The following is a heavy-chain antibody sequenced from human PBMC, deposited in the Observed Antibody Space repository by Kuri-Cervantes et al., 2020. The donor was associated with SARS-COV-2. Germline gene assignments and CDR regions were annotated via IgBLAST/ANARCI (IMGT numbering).Heavy chain of an antibody. Sequence: GGSLRLSCAASGFTFSSYSMNWVRQAPGKGLEWVSSISSSSYIYYADSVKGRFTISRDNAKNSLYLQMNSLRAEDTAVYYCARVAGEGPIYYYYMDVWGKGTTVTVSS. J-gene: IGHJ6*03. CDR1: GFTFSSYS. V-gene: IGHV3-21*01. CDR3: ARVAGEGPIYYYYMDV. CDR2: ISSSSYI. D-gene: IGHD2-21*01.